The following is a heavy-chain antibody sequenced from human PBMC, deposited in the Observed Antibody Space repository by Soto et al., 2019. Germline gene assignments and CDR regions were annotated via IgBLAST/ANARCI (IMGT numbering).Heavy chain of an antibody. CDR2: IYPSGST. V-gene: IGHV4-4*02. J-gene: IGHJ4*02. CDR1: GGSISSSNW. CDR3: ARTPGDGYTGYYFDH. Sequence: QVQLQESGPGLVKPSGTLSLTCAVSGGSISSSNWWSWVRQPPGKGLEWIGEIYPSGSTNYNPSLEHRVTISVDKSKNQFSLKLSSVTAADTAVYSCARTPGDGYTGYYFDHWGQGTLVTVSS. D-gene: IGHD5-18*01.